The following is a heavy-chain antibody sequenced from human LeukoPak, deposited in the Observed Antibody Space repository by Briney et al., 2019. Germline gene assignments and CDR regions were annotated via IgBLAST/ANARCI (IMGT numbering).Heavy chain of an antibody. Sequence: GGSLRLSCSGSGFTFSSFTMSWVRQAPGKGLEWVSAISGSGGSTYYADSVKGRFTISRDNSKKTLYLQMNSLRAEDTAVYYSAKFDDPRLLHFYYWGQGTLVTVSS. V-gene: IGHV3-23*01. CDR2: ISGSGGST. CDR3: AKFDDPRLLHFYY. D-gene: IGHD2-15*01. J-gene: IGHJ4*02. CDR1: GFTFSSFT.